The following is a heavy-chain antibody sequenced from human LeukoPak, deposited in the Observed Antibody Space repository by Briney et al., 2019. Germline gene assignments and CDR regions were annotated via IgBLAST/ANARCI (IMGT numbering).Heavy chain of an antibody. CDR3: APPPIAATGN. V-gene: IGHV3-7*01. D-gene: IGHD6-13*01. CDR2: IKQDGSAK. Sequence: GGSLRLSCAASGFTFSDYWMSWVRQAPGEGLEWVANIKQDGSAKNYVDSVKGRFTISRDNAKKSLYLQMNSLRAEDAAIYYCAPPPIAATGNWGQGTLVTVSS. J-gene: IGHJ4*02. CDR1: GFTFSDYW.